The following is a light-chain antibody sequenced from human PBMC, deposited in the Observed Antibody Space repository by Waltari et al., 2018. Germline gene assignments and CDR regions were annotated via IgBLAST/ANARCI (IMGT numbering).Light chain of an antibody. Sequence: DIQMSQSPSSLSANLGDRVTISCRASRDIHTFLSWYQQKPGNAPKLLLFSASRLHTGVPSRFSGSGSGSDFTLTISGLQPGDLATYFCLHTSGTSWTFGPGTKVEVK. CDR2: SAS. CDR1: RDIHTF. CDR3: LHTSGTSWT. J-gene: IGKJ1*01. V-gene: IGKV1-39*01.